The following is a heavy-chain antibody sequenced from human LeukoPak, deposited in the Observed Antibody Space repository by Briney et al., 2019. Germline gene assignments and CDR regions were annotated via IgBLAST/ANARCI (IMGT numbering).Heavy chain of an antibody. Sequence: PGGSLRLSCAASGFTFNTYAMSWVRQAPGKGLEWVSAISGGGATSYYADSVEGRFTISRDNSKSTLYLQMNSLRAEDTAIYYCAKDGSSGIAATADAFDIWGQGTMVTVSS. CDR3: AKDGSSGIAATADAFDI. V-gene: IGHV3-23*01. D-gene: IGHD6-13*01. CDR2: ISGGGATS. J-gene: IGHJ3*02. CDR1: GFTFNTYA.